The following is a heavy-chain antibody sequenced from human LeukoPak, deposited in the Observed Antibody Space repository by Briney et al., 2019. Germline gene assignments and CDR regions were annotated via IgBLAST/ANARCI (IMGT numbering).Heavy chain of an antibody. V-gene: IGHV1-18*01. Sequence: GASVKVSCKASGYTFTSYGISWVRQAPGQGLEWMGWISAYNGNTNYAQKFQGRVTITRNTSISTAYMELSSLRSEDTAVYYCARVRQRRWFDPWGQGTLVTVSS. CDR1: GYTFTSYG. CDR3: ARVRQRRWFDP. CDR2: ISAYNGNT. J-gene: IGHJ5*02.